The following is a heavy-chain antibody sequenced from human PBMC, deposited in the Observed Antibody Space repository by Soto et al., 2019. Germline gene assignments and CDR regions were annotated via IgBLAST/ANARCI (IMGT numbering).Heavy chain of an antibody. J-gene: IGHJ3*02. Sequence: QLQLQESGSGLVKPSQTLSLTCTVSGGSITKTTYSWNWIRQPPGKGLEWIGNVYHRGRNNYHTSLKSRVTISADTSRNEFSLRLDSVTAADTAMYYCARADYSDYGDALDIWGQGTMVTVSS. D-gene: IGHD4-17*01. V-gene: IGHV4-30-2*01. CDR1: GGSITKTTYS. CDR3: ARADYSDYGDALDI. CDR2: VYHRGRN.